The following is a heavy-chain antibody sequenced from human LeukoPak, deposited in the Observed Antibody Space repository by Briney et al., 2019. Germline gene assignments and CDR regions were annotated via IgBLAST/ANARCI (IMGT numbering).Heavy chain of an antibody. J-gene: IGHJ4*02. Sequence: ASVKVSCKVSGYTLTELSMHWVRQAPGKGLEWMGGFDPEDGETIYAQKFQGRVTMTEDTSTDTAYMELSSLRSEDTAVYYCATASSSWYGFDYWGQGTLVTVSS. CDR1: GYTLTELS. CDR3: ATASSSWYGFDY. D-gene: IGHD6-13*01. CDR2: FDPEDGET. V-gene: IGHV1-24*01.